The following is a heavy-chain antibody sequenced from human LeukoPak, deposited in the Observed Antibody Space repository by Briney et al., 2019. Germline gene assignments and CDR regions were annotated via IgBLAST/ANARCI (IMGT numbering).Heavy chain of an antibody. D-gene: IGHD2-15*01. CDR3: ARDLSRYCSGGSCYSGHY. J-gene: IGHJ4*02. CDR2: ISYDGSNK. Sequence: GGSLRLSCAASGFTFSSYAMHWVRQAPGKGLEWVAVISYDGSNKYYADSVKGRFTISRDNSKNTLCLQMNSLRAEDTAVYYCARDLSRYCSGGSCYSGHYWGQGTLVTVSS. CDR1: GFTFSSYA. V-gene: IGHV3-30*04.